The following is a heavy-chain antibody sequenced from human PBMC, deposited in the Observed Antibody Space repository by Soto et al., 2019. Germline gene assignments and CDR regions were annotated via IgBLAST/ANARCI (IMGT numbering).Heavy chain of an antibody. D-gene: IGHD2-8*01. CDR3: AREGCTNGVCYPAYYSMDG. Sequence: HPGGSLRLACAASGFTFSSYAMNWVRQAPGKGLEWVAVIWYDGSNKYYADSVKGRFTISRDNSKNTLYLQMNSLRAEDTAVYYCAREGCTNGVCYPAYYSMDGWGKGTTVTGSS. CDR2: IWYDGSNK. V-gene: IGHV3-33*08. J-gene: IGHJ6*03. CDR1: GFTFSSYA.